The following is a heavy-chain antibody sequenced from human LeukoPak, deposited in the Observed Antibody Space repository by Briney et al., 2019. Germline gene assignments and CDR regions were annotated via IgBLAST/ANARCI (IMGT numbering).Heavy chain of an antibody. CDR2: ISAYNSNT. D-gene: IGHD6-19*01. CDR1: GYTFTSHG. CDR3: ARIAVTAYYFDY. J-gene: IGHJ4*02. V-gene: IGHV1-18*04. Sequence: ASVKVSCKASGYTFTSHGISWVRQAPGRGLEWMGWISAYNSNTNYAQKLQGRVIMTTDTSTSTAYIELRSLRSDDTAVYYCARIAVTAYYFDYWGQGTLVTVSS.